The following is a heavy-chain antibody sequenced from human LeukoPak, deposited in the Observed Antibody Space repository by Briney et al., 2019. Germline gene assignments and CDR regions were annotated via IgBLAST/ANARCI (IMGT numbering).Heavy chain of an antibody. V-gene: IGHV3-30*18. D-gene: IGHD1-7*01. CDR1: GFTFSRYG. J-gene: IGHJ4*02. Sequence: GGSLRLSCAGSGFTFSRYGMHWVRQAPGKGLEWVAVISYDGGNKQYADSVKGRFTISRDNSINTLYLQMNSLRAEDTAVYYCAKLWTGTTDYWGQGTLVTVSS. CDR3: AKLWTGTTDY. CDR2: ISYDGGNK.